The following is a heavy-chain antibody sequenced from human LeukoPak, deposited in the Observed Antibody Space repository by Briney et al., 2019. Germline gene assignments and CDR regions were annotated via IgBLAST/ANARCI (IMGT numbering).Heavy chain of an antibody. CDR3: ASPTSRIAAAGSPLNYYGMDV. D-gene: IGHD6-13*01. J-gene: IGHJ6*02. CDR1: GGTFSSYA. Sequence: ASVKVSCKASGGTFSSYAISWMRQAPGQGLEWMGRIIPILGIANYAQKFQGRVTITADKSTSTAYMELSSLRSEDTAVYYCASPTSRIAAAGSPLNYYGMDVWGQGTTVTVSS. CDR2: IIPILGIA. V-gene: IGHV1-69*04.